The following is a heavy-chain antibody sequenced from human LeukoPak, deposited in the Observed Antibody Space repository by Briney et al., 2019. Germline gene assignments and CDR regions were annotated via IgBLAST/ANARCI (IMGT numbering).Heavy chain of an antibody. J-gene: IGHJ4*02. V-gene: IGHV3-23*01. CDR3: AKDYGIQLWLRGYFDY. D-gene: IGHD5-18*01. Sequence: GSLRLSCAASGFTFSSYAMSWVRQAPGKGLEWVSAISGSGGSTYYADSVKGRFTISRDNSKNTLYLQMNSLRAEDTAVYYCAKDYGIQLWLRGYFDYWGQGTLVTVSS. CDR2: ISGSGGST. CDR1: GFTFSSYA.